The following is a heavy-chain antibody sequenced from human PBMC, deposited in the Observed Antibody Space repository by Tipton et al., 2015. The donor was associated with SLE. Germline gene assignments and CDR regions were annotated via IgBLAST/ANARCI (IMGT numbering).Heavy chain of an antibody. V-gene: IGHV4/OR15-8*01. Sequence: NWVRQAPGKGLEWIGEIHHSGSTNSNPSLKSRVTISVDKSKNQFSLKLNSVTAADTAGYYCARHLATRADYGDYINAFDSWGQGTLVTVSS. CDR3: ARHLATRADYGDYINAFDS. J-gene: IGHJ4*02. CDR2: IHHSGST. D-gene: IGHD4-17*01.